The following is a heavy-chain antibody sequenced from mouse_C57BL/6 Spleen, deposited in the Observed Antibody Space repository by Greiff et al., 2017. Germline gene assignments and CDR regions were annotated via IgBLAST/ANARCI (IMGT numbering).Heavy chain of an antibody. D-gene: IGHD2-1*01. J-gene: IGHJ4*01. V-gene: IGHV1-72*01. Sequence: QVQLQQPGAELVKPGASVKLSCKASGYTFTSYWMPWVKQRPGRGLEWIGRIDPNSGGTKYNEKFKSKATLTVDKPSSTAYMQLSSLTSEDSAVYYCARGEEYGNYDYYAMDYWGQGTSVTVSS. CDR2: IDPNSGGT. CDR1: GYTFTSYW. CDR3: ARGEEYGNYDYYAMDY.